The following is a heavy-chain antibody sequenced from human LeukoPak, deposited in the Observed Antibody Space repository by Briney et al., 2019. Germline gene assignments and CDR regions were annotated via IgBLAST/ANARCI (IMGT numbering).Heavy chain of an antibody. CDR3: ARDNYYDSSGYYSPPDY. J-gene: IGHJ4*02. CDR2: ISAYNGNT. CDR1: GYTFTSYG. D-gene: IGHD3-22*01. V-gene: IGHV1-18*01. Sequence: GASVKVSCKASGYTFTSYGISWVRQAPGQGLEWMGWISAYNGNTNYAQKLQGRVTMTTDTSTSTAYMELRSLRSDDTAVYYCARDNYYDSSGYYSPPDYWGQGTLVTVSS.